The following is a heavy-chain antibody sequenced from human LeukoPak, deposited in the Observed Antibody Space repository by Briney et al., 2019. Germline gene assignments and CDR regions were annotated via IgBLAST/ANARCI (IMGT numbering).Heavy chain of an antibody. CDR2: INHSGST. Sequence: SETLSLTCAVYGGSFSGYYWSWIRQPPGKGLEWIGEINHSGSTNYNPSLKSRVTISVDTSKNQFPLKLSSVTAADTAVYYCARGPRAAAGTWMRYFDYWGQGTLVTVSS. CDR3: ARGPRAAAGTWMRYFDY. CDR1: GGSFSGYY. V-gene: IGHV4-34*01. J-gene: IGHJ4*02. D-gene: IGHD6-13*01.